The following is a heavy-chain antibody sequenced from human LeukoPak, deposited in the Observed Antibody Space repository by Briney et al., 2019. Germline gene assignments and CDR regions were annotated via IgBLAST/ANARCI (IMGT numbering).Heavy chain of an antibody. D-gene: IGHD1-26*01. Sequence: GGSLRLSRAASGFTFSSYAMSWVRQAPGKGLDWVSAISGSGGSTYYADSVKGRFTISRDNSKNTLYLQMNSLRAEDTAVYWWAKDGGGGSSIDHWGQGTLVTVSS. V-gene: IGHV3-23*01. CDR1: GFTFSSYA. J-gene: IGHJ4*02. CDR2: ISGSGGST. CDR3: AKDGGGGSSIDH.